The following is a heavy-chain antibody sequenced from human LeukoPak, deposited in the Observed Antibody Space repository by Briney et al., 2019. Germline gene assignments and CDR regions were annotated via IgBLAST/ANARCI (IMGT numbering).Heavy chain of an antibody. J-gene: IGHJ4*02. D-gene: IGHD6-13*01. V-gene: IGHV1-8*01. CDR3: ARASSSWYPYYFDY. Sequence: ASVKVSCKASGHTFTSYDINWVRQATGQGLEWMGWMNPNSGNTGYAQKFQGRVTMTRNTSISTAYMELSSLRSEDTAAYYCARASSSWYPYYFDYWGQGTLVTVSS. CDR2: MNPNSGNT. CDR1: GHTFTSYD.